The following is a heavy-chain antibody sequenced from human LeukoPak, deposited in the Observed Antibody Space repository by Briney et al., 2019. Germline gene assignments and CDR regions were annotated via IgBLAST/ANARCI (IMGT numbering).Heavy chain of an antibody. Sequence: GGSLRLSCAASGFTFSSYSMNWVRQAPGKGLEWVSSISSSSSYIYYADSVKGRFTISRDNAKNSLYLQMNSLGAEDTAVYYCAREGHQLWSTGNKYYFDCWGQGTLVTVSS. V-gene: IGHV3-21*01. CDR3: AREGHQLWSTGNKYYFDC. CDR1: GFTFSSYS. J-gene: IGHJ4*02. D-gene: IGHD5-18*01. CDR2: ISSSSSYI.